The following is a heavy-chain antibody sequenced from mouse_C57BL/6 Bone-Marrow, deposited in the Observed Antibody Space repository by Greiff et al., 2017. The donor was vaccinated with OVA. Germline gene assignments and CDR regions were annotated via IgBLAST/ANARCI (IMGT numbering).Heavy chain of an antibody. V-gene: IGHV6-6*01. J-gene: IGHJ2*01. CDR1: GFTFSDAW. CDR2: IRNKANNHAT. CDR3: TRRDYEGYFDY. D-gene: IGHD2-4*01. Sequence: EVQVVESGGGLVQPGGSMKLSCAASGFTFSDAWMDWVRQSPEKGLEWVAEIRNKANNHATYYAESVKGRFTISRDDSKSSVYLQMNSLRAEDTGIYYCTRRDYEGYFDYWGQGTTLTVSS.